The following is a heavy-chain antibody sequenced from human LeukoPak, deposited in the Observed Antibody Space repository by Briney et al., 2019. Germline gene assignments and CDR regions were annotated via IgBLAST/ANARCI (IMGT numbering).Heavy chain of an antibody. CDR1: GFTFSSYE. CDR3: AKGGARPTGYYYYMDV. Sequence: GGSLRLSCAASGFTFSSYEMNWVLQAPGKGLEWVSYISSSGSTIFYADSVKGRFTISRDNSKNTLFLQMNSLRAEDTAVYYCAKGGARPTGYYYYMDVWGKGTTVTVSS. CDR2: ISSSGSTI. J-gene: IGHJ6*03. V-gene: IGHV3-48*03.